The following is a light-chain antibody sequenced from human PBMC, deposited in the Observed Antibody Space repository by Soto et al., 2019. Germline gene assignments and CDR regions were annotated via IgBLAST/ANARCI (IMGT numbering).Light chain of an antibody. Sequence: QSALTQPASVSGSPGQSITISCTGSSSDVGGYNYVSWYQQHPGKAPKLMIYEVSNRPSGISNRFSGSKSGNTASLTLSGLQAEDEADYYCCSYAGSSNVVFGGGTKLTVL. V-gene: IGLV2-14*01. CDR3: CSYAGSSNVV. J-gene: IGLJ2*01. CDR2: EVS. CDR1: SSDVGGYNY.